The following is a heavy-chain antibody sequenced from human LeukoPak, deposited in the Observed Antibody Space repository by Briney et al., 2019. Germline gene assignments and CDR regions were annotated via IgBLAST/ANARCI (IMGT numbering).Heavy chain of an antibody. CDR3: AKLARAAADPPFDY. J-gene: IGHJ4*02. V-gene: IGHV3-30*02. CDR2: IRYDGSNK. CDR1: GFTFSSYG. Sequence: TGGSLRLSCAASGFTFSSYGMHSVRQAPGKGLEWVAFIRYDGSNKYYADSVKGRFTISRDNSKNTLYLQMNSLRAEDTAVYYCAKLARAAADPPFDYWGQGTLVTVSS. D-gene: IGHD6-13*01.